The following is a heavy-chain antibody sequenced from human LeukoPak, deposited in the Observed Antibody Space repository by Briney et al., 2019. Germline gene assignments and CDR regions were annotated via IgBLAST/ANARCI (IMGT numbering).Heavy chain of an antibody. CDR3: ARDMYYYDSSGYYRFDY. CDR1: GGSISRGSYY. D-gene: IGHD3-22*01. V-gene: IGHV4-61*02. CDR2: IYTSGST. J-gene: IGHJ4*02. Sequence: SETLSLTCTVSGGSISRGSYYWSWIRQPAGKGLEWIGRIYTSGSTNYNPSLKSRVTMSVDTSKNQFSLKLSSVTAADTAVYYCARDMYYYDSSGYYRFDYWGQGTLVTVSS.